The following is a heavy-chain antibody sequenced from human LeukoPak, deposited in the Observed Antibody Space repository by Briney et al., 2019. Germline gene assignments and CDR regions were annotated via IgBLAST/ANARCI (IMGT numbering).Heavy chain of an antibody. Sequence: AETLSLTCTDSGASISSYYWSWIRQPPGKGLEWIGYIYYSGSTHYNPSLKSRVTISVDTSKNQFSLKVTSVTAADTAVYYCASGPYPAAGTDHQSDYWGQGTLVTVSS. CDR1: GASISSYY. D-gene: IGHD6-13*01. J-gene: IGHJ4*02. CDR3: ASGPYPAAGTDHQSDY. CDR2: IYYSGST. V-gene: IGHV4-59*01.